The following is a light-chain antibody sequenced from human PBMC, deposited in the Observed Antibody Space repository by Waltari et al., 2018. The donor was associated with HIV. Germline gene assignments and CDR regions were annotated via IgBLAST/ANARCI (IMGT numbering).Light chain of an antibody. CDR2: ANT. CDR1: SSNIGAGSD. Sequence: QSVLTQPPSVSGAPGQRVTISCTGSSSNIGAGSDVYWYQHRPGKAPKLLISANTCRPSAVPDLCSGSKFGTSASLASTGLLAEDESVDYCQSYDSSLSGWTVFGGGTKLTVL. V-gene: IGLV1-40*01. CDR3: QSYDSSLSGWTV. J-gene: IGLJ3*02.